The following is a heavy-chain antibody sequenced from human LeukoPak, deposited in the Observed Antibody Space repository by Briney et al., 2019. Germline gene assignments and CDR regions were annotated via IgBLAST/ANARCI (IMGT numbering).Heavy chain of an antibody. J-gene: IGHJ4*02. Sequence: GGSLRLSCAASGFTFSSYTMNWVRQAPGKGPEWVSAISSSSSYIYYEDSVKGRFTISGDNAKNSLYLQMNSLRAEDTAVYYCARAGISGSHRGFDYWGQGTLVTVSS. V-gene: IGHV3-21*01. CDR2: ISSSSSYI. CDR3: ARAGISGSHRGFDY. D-gene: IGHD1-26*01. CDR1: GFTFSSYT.